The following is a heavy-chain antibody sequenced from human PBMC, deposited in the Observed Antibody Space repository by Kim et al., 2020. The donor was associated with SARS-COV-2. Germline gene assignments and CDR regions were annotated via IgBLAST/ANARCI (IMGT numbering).Heavy chain of an antibody. CDR3: ARHHLKSITIFGVVTGGYGMDV. D-gene: IGHD3-3*01. Sequence: SETLSLTCTVSGGSISSSSYYWDWIRQPPGKGLEWIGSIYYSGSTYYNPSLKSRVTISVDTSKNQFSLKLSSVTAADTAVYYCARHHLKSITIFGVVTGGYGMDVWGQGTTVTVSS. CDR1: GGSISSSSYY. CDR2: IYYSGST. V-gene: IGHV4-39*01. J-gene: IGHJ6*02.